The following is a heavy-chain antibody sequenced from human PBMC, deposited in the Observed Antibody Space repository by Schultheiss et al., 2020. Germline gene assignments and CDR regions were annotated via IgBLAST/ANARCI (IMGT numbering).Heavy chain of an antibody. V-gene: IGHV4-34*01. CDR3: ASCRRGSGMDY. Sequence: TLSLTCTVSGGSISSYYWSWFRQPPGKGLEWIGEINHSGSTNYNPSLKSRVTISVDTSKNQFSLKLSSVTAADTAVYYCASCRRGSGMDYWGQGTLVTVSS. CDR2: INHSGST. CDR1: GGSISSYY. J-gene: IGHJ4*02. D-gene: IGHD3-10*01.